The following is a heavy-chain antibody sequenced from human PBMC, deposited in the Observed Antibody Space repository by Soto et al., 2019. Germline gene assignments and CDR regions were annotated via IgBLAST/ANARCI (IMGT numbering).Heavy chain of an antibody. V-gene: IGHV4-59*01. Sequence: SETLSLTCTVSGGSLSSYYWTWIRQSPGRGLEWIGYVYFSGNTNYKPSLKSRVTISIDTSKNQFSLRLASVTAADTAFYYCGSVRPSGYVLSWGKGTLVTVSS. CDR1: GGSLSSYY. J-gene: IGHJ5*02. CDR3: GSVRPSGYVLS. CDR2: VYFSGNT. D-gene: IGHD6-25*01.